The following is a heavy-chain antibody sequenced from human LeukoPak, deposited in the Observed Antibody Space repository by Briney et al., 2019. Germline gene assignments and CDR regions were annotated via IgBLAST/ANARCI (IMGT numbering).Heavy chain of an antibody. CDR3: ARDTSSLWYFDL. V-gene: IGHV4-59*01. J-gene: IGHJ2*01. CDR2: VFYTGLT. Sequence: SETLSLTCTVSGGTIRSYYWSWIRQPPGKGLEWIGYVFYTGLTNYNPSLESRVTISVVTSKNQFSLKLSSLTAADTAVYFCARDTSSLWYFDLWGRGTLVTVSS. CDR1: GGTIRSYY. D-gene: IGHD3-16*01.